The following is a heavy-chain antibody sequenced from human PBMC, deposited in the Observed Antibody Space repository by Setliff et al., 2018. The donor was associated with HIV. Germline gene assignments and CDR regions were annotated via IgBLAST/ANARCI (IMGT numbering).Heavy chain of an antibody. V-gene: IGHV5-51*01. CDR2: IYPGDSEI. CDR1: GYSFSNYW. J-gene: IGHJ4*02. CDR3: ARERGDCSSNTCYGTDY. D-gene: IGHD2-2*01. Sequence: GESLKISCKGSGYSFSNYWIGWVRQMAGKGLEWMGIIYPGDSEIRYSPSFQGQVTISVDKSISTAYLQWSSLKATDTAMYYCARERGDCSSNTCYGTDYWGQGTLVTVSS.